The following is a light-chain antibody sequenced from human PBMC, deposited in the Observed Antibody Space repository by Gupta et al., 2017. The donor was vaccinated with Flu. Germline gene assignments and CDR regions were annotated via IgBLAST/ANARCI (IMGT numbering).Light chain of an antibody. CDR1: QSISSY. CDR3: QQRSSYPLT. J-gene: IGKJ4*01. CDR2: AAS. Sequence: PYFLSASVGDRVTITCRASQSISSYLAWFQQKAGEAPKLLIYAASTLERGVPSRFSGSGFGTDFSLTISIPQPEDFATYYCQQRSSYPLTFGGGTRVEIK. V-gene: IGKV1-9*01.